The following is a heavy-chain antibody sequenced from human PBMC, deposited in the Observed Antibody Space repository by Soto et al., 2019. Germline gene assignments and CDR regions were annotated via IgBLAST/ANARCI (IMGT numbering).Heavy chain of an antibody. Sequence: PGESLKISCRASGYNFTTSWIGWVRQKPGKGLEWMGIIYPADSGTIYSPSFQGQVTFSVDKSINTAFLQMSSLKASDTAIYYCARQDGIFGWFDPWGQGSLVTVSS. CDR2: IYPADSGT. V-gene: IGHV5-51*01. CDR3: ARQDGIFGWFDP. D-gene: IGHD3-9*01. CDR1: GYNFTTSW. J-gene: IGHJ5*02.